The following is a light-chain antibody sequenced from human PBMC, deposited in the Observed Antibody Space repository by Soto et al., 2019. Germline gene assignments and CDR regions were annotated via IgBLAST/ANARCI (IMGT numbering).Light chain of an antibody. J-gene: IGKJ1*01. Sequence: EIVLTQSPGTLSLSPGERATLSCRASQSVSSSYLAWYQQNPGQAPRHLIYGASSRATGIPDRFSGSVSGTDVALAISRLEPEDGAVYYCQQYGSSPPWTFGQGTKVEIK. CDR1: QSVSSSY. CDR2: GAS. CDR3: QQYGSSPPWT. V-gene: IGKV3-20*01.